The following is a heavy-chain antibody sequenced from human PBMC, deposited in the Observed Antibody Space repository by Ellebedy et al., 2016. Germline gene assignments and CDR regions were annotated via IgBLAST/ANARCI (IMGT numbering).Heavy chain of an antibody. CDR3: ARDDSTGYRPGL. J-gene: IGHJ4*02. CDR2: IRPSGGRT. D-gene: IGHD3-22*01. V-gene: IGHV1-46*01. Sequence: ASVKVSCXASGYTFTNFYMHWVRQAPGQGLEWMGMIRPSGGRTRYAQKFQGRVTVTRDTSTSIVYMELNSLRSEDTAVYFCARDDSTGYRPGLWGQGTLVTVSS. CDR1: GYTFTNFY.